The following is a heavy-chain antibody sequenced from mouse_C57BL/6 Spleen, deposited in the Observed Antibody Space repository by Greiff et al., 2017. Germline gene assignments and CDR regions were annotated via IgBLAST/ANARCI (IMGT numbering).Heavy chain of an antibody. CDR1: GYTFTSYW. Sequence: QVHVKQPGAELVKPGASVKMSCKASGYTFTSYWITWVKQRPGQGLEWIGDIYPGSGSTNYNEKFKSKATLTVDTSSSTAYMQLSSLTSEDSAVYYCARTYGNYDGYAMDYWGQGTSVTVSS. CDR2: IYPGSGST. J-gene: IGHJ4*01. D-gene: IGHD2-1*01. V-gene: IGHV1-55*01. CDR3: ARTYGNYDGYAMDY.